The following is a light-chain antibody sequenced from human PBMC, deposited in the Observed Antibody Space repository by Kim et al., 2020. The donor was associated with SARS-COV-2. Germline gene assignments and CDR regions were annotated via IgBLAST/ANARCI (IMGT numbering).Light chain of an antibody. CDR1: QSVNSD. CDR2: GAS. V-gene: IGKV3-15*01. Sequence: SVSLGGRATRSCRASQSVNSDLAWYQQKPGQAPRLLIYGASTRATGIPARFSGSGSGTDFTLTISSLQSEDFAVYYCQQYNNWPQTFGQGTKVEI. J-gene: IGKJ1*01. CDR3: QQYNNWPQT.